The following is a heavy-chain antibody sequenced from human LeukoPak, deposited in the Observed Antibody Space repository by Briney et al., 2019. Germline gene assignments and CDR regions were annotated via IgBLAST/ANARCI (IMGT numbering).Heavy chain of an antibody. V-gene: IGHV4-38-2*02. J-gene: IGHJ1*01. CDR3: ASPRGDDSGGYYTWYFHH. D-gene: IGHD3-22*01. CDR2: SGST. CDR1: GDSVSGYY. Sequence: TSETLSLTCIVSGDSVSGYYWNWIRQPPGKGLEWIGSGSTYYNPSLKSRVTISVDTSKNQFSLKLSSVTAADTAVYFCASPRGDDSGGYYTWYFHHWGQGILVTVSS.